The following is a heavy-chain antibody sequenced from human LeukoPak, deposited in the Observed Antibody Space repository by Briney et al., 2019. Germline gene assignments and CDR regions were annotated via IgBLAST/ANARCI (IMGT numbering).Heavy chain of an antibody. Sequence: PGGSLRLSCAASGFTFSTYNTNWVRQAPGKGLEWVSSISSSSNYIYYADSVKGRFTISRDKAKNSLYLQMNSLRAEDTDVYYCARDVGASAPDAFDIWGQGTMVTVSP. D-gene: IGHD1-26*01. CDR3: ARDVGASAPDAFDI. CDR1: GFTFSTYN. J-gene: IGHJ3*02. V-gene: IGHV3-21*01. CDR2: ISSSSNYI.